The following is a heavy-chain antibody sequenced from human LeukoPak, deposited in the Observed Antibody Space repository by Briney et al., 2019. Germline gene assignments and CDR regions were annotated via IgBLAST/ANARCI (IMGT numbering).Heavy chain of an antibody. CDR3: ARDQYYYGSGSCYNGNLYFDY. V-gene: IGHV4-38-2*02. CDR1: GYSISTGYY. CDR2: FYHGGST. J-gene: IGHJ4*02. D-gene: IGHD3-10*01. Sequence: NPSETLSLTCTVSGYSISTGYYWDWIRQPPGKGLEWIGTFYHGGSTYYNPSLKSRVTISVDTSKNQFSLNLTSVTAADTAVYYCARDQYYYGSGSCYNGNLYFDYWGQGTLVTVSS.